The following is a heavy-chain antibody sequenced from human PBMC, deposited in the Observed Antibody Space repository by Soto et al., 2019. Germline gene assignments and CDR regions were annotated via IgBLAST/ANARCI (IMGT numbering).Heavy chain of an antibody. CDR2: ISSSGSTI. D-gene: IGHD2-15*01. V-gene: IGHV3-48*03. Sequence: GGSLRLSCAASGFTFSSYEMNWVRQAPGKGLEWVSYISSSGSTIYYADSVKGRFTISRDNAKNSLYLQMNSLRAEDTAVCYCARGRMVVAKTYGMDVWGQGTTVTVSS. CDR3: ARGRMVVAKTYGMDV. CDR1: GFTFSSYE. J-gene: IGHJ6*02.